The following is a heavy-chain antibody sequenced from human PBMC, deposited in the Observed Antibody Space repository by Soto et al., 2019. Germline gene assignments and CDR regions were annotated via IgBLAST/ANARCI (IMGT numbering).Heavy chain of an antibody. CDR2: ISGSGTYT. Sequence: GSLRLSCATSGFTFSSHSMNWVRQAPGKGLEWVSSISGSGTYTYFAESVKGRCTISRDNAKNSLFLQMNSLRAEDTAVYYCARDFAVVTMVRGVITSYHSYGMDVWGQGLTVTLAS. J-gene: IGHJ6*02. CDR1: GFTFSSHS. V-gene: IGHV3-21*01. CDR3: ARDFAVVTMVRGVITSYHSYGMDV. D-gene: IGHD3-10*01.